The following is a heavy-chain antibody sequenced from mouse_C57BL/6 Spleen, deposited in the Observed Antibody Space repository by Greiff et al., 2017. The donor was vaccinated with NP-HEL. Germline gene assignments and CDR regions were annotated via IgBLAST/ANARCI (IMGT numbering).Heavy chain of an antibody. Sequence: DVMLVESGGGLVKPGGSLKLSCAASGFTFSSYAMSWVRQTPEKRLEWVATISDGGSYTYYPANVKGRFTISRDNAKNNLYLQMSHLKSEDTAMYYCARAGGHFDYWGQGTTLTVSS. CDR3: ARAGGHFDY. CDR1: GFTFSSYA. CDR2: ISDGGSYT. V-gene: IGHV5-4*03. J-gene: IGHJ2*01.